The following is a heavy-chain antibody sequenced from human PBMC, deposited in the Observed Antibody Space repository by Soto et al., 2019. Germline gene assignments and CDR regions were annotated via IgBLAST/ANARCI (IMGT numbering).Heavy chain of an antibody. CDR3: ARELHPVKSQNHYYGMDV. V-gene: IGHV1-2*02. CDR2: INPNSGAS. J-gene: IGHJ6*02. Sequence: GASVKVSCKASGYTFTGYYIHCVRQAPGQGLEWMGWINPNSGASKDAQKFQGRVAMTRDTSISTAYMELSRLRSDDTAVYYCARELHPVKSQNHYYGMDVWGQGTTVTVSS. D-gene: IGHD5-18*01. CDR1: GYTFTGYY.